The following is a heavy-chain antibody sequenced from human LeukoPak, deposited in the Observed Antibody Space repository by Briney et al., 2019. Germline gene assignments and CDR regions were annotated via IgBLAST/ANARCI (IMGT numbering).Heavy chain of an antibody. CDR2: ISSSGDTT. V-gene: IGHV3-64D*09. CDR3: VKSASSYGANWFDP. CDR1: GFPFSSYA. D-gene: IGHD5-18*01. Sequence: GGSLRLSCSASGFPFSSYAMHWVRQAPGKGLEYISSISSSGDTTYYADSVKGRFTIFRDNSKNTLYLQMSSLRAEDTAVYYCVKSASSYGANWFDPWGQGTLVTVSS. J-gene: IGHJ5*02.